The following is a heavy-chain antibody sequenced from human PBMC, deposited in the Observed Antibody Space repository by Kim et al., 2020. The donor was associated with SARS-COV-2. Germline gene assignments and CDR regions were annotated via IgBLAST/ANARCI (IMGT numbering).Heavy chain of an antibody. D-gene: IGHD4-17*01. J-gene: IGHJ4*02. V-gene: IGHV3-23*01. Sequence: YYADTVKGRFTIYRDNHKNTLYLQKNTPRAEDTAVYYWAKTTVSPPYFDYWGQGTLVTVSS. CDR3: AKTTVSPPYFDY.